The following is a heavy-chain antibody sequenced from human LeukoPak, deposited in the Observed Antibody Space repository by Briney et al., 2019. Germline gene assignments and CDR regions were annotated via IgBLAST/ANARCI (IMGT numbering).Heavy chain of an antibody. CDR3: ARQPGAGWFDP. D-gene: IGHD3-10*01. J-gene: IGHJ5*02. CDR2: IYYSGST. Sequence: NASETLSLTCTVSGGSISSYYWSWIRQPPGKGLEWIGYIYYSGSTNYNPSLKSRVTISVDTSKNQFSLKLSSVTAADTAVYYCARQPGAGWFDPWGQGTLVTVSS. CDR1: GGSISSYY. V-gene: IGHV4-59*01.